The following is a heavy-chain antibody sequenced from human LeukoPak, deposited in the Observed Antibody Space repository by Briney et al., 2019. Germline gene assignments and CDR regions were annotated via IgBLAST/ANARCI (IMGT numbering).Heavy chain of an antibody. CDR1: GFTASSNY. CDR3: VKHPMTTVFYFDY. Sequence: GGSLRLSCAASGFTASSNYMSWVRQAPGKGLEWVSVIYSGGSTYYADSVEGRFTISRDNSKNTLYLQMNSLRAEDTAVYYCVKHPMTTVFYFDYWGQGTLVTVSS. J-gene: IGHJ4*02. CDR2: IYSGGST. D-gene: IGHD4-17*01. V-gene: IGHV3-53*01.